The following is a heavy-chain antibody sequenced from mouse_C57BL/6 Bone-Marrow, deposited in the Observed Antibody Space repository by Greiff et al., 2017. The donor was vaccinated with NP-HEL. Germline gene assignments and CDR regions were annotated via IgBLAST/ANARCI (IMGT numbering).Heavy chain of an antibody. D-gene: IGHD3-2*02. Sequence: VQLQQPGAELVKPGASVKMSCKASGYTFTSYWITWVKQRPGQGLEWIGDIYPGSGSTNYNEKFKSKATLTVDTSSSTAYMQLSSLTSEDSAVYYCARVGSSGYLGFAYWGQGTLVTVSA. J-gene: IGHJ3*01. CDR3: ARVGSSGYLGFAY. CDR1: GYTFTSYW. CDR2: IYPGSGST. V-gene: IGHV1-55*01.